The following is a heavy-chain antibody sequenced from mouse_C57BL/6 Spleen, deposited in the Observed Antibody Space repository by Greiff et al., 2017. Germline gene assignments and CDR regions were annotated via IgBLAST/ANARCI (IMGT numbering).Heavy chain of an antibody. CDR2: IWGVGST. Sequence: VQRVESGPGLVAPSQSLSITCTVSGFSLTSYGVDWVRQSPGKGLEWLGVIWGVGSTNYNSALKSRLSISKDNSKSQVFLKMNSLQTDDTAMYYCASLYYGSNGAWFAYWGQGTLVTVSA. CDR3: ASLYYGSNGAWFAY. J-gene: IGHJ3*01. V-gene: IGHV2-6*01. CDR1: GFSLTSYG. D-gene: IGHD1-1*01.